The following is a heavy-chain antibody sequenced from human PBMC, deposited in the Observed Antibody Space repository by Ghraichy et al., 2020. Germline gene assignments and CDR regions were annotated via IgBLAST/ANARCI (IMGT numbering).Heavy chain of an antibody. Sequence: GGSLRLSCAASAFTFSSYALHWVRQAPGKGLEWVAVISYDGNTKYYADSVKGRFTISRDNSKNTLYLQMNSLRAEDTAVYYCVSAVYSSSEDAFDIWGQGTMVTVSS. CDR3: VSAVYSSSEDAFDI. CDR1: AFTFSSYA. V-gene: IGHV3-30*04. J-gene: IGHJ3*02. D-gene: IGHD6-6*01. CDR2: ISYDGNTK.